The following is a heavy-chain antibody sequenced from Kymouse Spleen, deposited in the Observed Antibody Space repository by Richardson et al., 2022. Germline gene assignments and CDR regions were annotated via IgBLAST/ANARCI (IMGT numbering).Heavy chain of an antibody. V-gene: IGHV4-4*02. D-gene: IGHD3-10*01. J-gene: IGHJ2*01. CDR3: ARERIYYGSGSYEWYFDL. Sequence: QVQLQESGPGLVKPSGTLSLTCAVSGGSISSSNWWSWVRQPPGKGLEWIGEIYHSGSTNYNPSLKSRVTISVDKSKNQFSLKLSSVTAADTAVYYCARERIYYGSGSYEWYFDLWGRGTLVTVSS. CDR1: GGSISSSNW. CDR2: IYHSGST.